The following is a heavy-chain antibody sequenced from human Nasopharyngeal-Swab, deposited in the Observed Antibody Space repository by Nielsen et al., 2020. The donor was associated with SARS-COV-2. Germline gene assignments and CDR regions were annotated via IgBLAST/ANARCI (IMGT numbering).Heavy chain of an antibody. J-gene: IGHJ4*02. Sequence: QAPGKGLEWIGEINHSGSTNYNPSLKSRVTISVDTSKNQFSLKLSSVTAADTAVYYCARGQGPRHYYDSSGYYYDVLGRGYYFDYWGQGTLVTVSS. D-gene: IGHD3-22*01. CDR3: ARGQGPRHYYDSSGYYYDVLGRGYYFDY. V-gene: IGHV4-34*01. CDR2: INHSGST.